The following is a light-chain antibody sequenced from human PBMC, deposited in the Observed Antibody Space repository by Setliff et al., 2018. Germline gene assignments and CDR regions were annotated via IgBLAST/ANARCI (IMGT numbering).Light chain of an antibody. CDR1: SSDVGGYNY. Sequence: QSVLTQPASVSVSPGQSITISCTGTSSDVGGYNYVSWYQQHPGKAPKLMIYDVNNRPSGVSNRFSGSKSGNTASLTISGLQDEDEADYYCSSYTSSISWVFGGGTKLTVL. V-gene: IGLV2-14*01. CDR3: SSYTSSISWV. J-gene: IGLJ3*02. CDR2: DVN.